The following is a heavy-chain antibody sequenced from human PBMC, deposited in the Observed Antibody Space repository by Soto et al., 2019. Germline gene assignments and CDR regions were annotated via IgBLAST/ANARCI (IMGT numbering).Heavy chain of an antibody. J-gene: IGHJ6*02. D-gene: IGHD5-12*01. CDR2: TYYRSKWYN. CDR3: ARDLLWATPPSTDFYMDA. CDR1: VDSVSSNSAA. V-gene: IGHV6-1*01. Sequence: QTLSLTCAISVDSVSSNSAAWNWIRQSPSRGLEWLGRTYYRSKWYNDYAVSVKSRITINQETSKNQFSLQLNSVTPEDTAVYYCARDLLWATPPSTDFYMDARGQAPPVSV.